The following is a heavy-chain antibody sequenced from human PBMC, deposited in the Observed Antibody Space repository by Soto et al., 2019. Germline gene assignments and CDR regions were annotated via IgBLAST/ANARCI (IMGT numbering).Heavy chain of an antibody. D-gene: IGHD2-15*01. CDR3: ANDYCSGGSCYSDCY. CDR2: ISGSGGST. J-gene: IGHJ4*02. Sequence: EVQLLESGGGLVQPGESLRLSCAASGFTFSSYAMSWVRQAPGKGLEWVSSISGSGGSTYYADSVKGRFNLSRDNSKNTLYLQMNSLRAEDTAVYYCANDYCSGGSCYSDCYWGQGTLVTVSS. V-gene: IGHV3-23*01. CDR1: GFTFSSYA.